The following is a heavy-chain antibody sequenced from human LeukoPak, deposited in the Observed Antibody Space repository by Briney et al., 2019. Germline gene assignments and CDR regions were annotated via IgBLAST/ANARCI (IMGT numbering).Heavy chain of an antibody. J-gene: IGHJ6*03. CDR2: INHSGST. D-gene: IGHD5-18*01. Sequence: SETLSETFAVYGGSFSGYYWSWIRQPPGKGLEWIGEINHSGSTNYNPSLKSRVTISVDTSKNQLSLKLSSVTAADTAVYYCARESIVDTGRRCDMDVWGKGTTVTVSS. CDR3: ARESIVDTGRRCDMDV. CDR1: GGSFSGYY. V-gene: IGHV4-34*01.